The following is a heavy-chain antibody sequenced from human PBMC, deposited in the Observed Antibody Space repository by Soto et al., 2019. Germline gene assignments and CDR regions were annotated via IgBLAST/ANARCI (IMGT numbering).Heavy chain of an antibody. V-gene: IGHV3-30*18. D-gene: IGHD6-19*01. CDR1: GFTFSSYG. CDR2: ISYDGSNK. Sequence: GGSLRLSCAASGFTFSSYGMHWVRQAPGKGLEWVAVISYDGSNKYYADSVKGRFTISRDNSKNTLYLQMNSLRAEDTAVYYCAKDWSSGWPPAWFDPWGQGTLVTVSS. CDR3: AKDWSSGWPPAWFDP. J-gene: IGHJ5*02.